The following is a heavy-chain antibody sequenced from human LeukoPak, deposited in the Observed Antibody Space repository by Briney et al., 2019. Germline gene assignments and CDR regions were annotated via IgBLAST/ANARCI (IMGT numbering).Heavy chain of an antibody. D-gene: IGHD3-3*01. CDR1: GGSISSSSYY. CDR3: ARHMSYYDFWSGYYGNAFDI. CDR2: IYYSGST. Sequence: SETLSLTCTASGGSISSSSYYWGWIRQPPGKGLEWIGSIYYSGSTYYNPSLKSRVTISVDTSKNQFSLKLSSVTAADTAVYYCARHMSYYDFWSGYYGNAFDIWGQGTMVTVSS. J-gene: IGHJ3*02. V-gene: IGHV4-39*01.